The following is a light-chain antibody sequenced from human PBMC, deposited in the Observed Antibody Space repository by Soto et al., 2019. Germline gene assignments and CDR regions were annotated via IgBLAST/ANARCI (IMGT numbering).Light chain of an antibody. CDR3: QQYGSSPRT. CDR1: QSVSSSY. CDR2: GAS. Sequence: EIVLTQSPATLSLSPGEGATLSCRASQSVSSSYLAWYQQKPGQAPRLLIYGASSRATGIPDRFSGSGSGIDFTLTISRLEPEDFAVYYCQQYGSSPRTFGQGTKVDIK. V-gene: IGKV3-20*01. J-gene: IGKJ1*01.